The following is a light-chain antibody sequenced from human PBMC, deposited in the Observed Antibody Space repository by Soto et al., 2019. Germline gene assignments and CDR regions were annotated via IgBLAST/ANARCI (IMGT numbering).Light chain of an antibody. J-gene: IGKJ1*01. CDR3: QQYSSNSA. V-gene: IGKV1-39*01. Sequence: IQMTQSPSSLSASVGDRVTITCRASQRISSYLNWYQQKSGKAPKLLIYAASSLQSGVPSRFSGSGSGTEFTLTITSLQPDDFATYYCQQYSSNSAFGPGTKVDIK. CDR2: AAS. CDR1: QRISSY.